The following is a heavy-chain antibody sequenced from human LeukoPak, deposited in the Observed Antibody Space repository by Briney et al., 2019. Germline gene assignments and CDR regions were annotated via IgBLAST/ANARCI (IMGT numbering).Heavy chain of an antibody. CDR3: ARAVDSYSPWGVDY. CDR1: GGTFSSYA. J-gene: IGHJ4*02. Sequence: ASVKVSCKASGGTFSSYAISWVRQAPGQGLEWMGGIIPIFGTANYAQKFQGRVTITADKSTSTAYMELSSLRSEDTAVYYCARAVDSYSPWGVDYWGQGTLVTVSS. V-gene: IGHV1-69*06. CDR2: IIPIFGTA. D-gene: IGHD5-18*01.